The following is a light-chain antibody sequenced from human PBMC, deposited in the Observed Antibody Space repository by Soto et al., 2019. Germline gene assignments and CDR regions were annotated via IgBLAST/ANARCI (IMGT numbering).Light chain of an antibody. Sequence: EIVMTQSPATLSVSPGERATLSCRASQSVGSDLAWYQQKPGQAPRLVIYGASSRATGIPDRFSGSGSGTDFTLTISRLEPEDFAVYYCQQYISSPRTFGQGTKVEIK. CDR2: GAS. CDR1: QSVGSD. J-gene: IGKJ1*01. CDR3: QQYISSPRT. V-gene: IGKV3-20*01.